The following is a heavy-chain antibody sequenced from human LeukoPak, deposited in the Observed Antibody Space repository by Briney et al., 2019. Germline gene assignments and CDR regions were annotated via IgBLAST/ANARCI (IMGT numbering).Heavy chain of an antibody. J-gene: IGHJ5*02. Sequence: GGSLRLSCAASGFTFSSYSMNWVRQAPGKGLEWVSRINSDGINTYYADSVKGRFTFSRDNAKNTLNLQMNCLGAEDTAVYFCARDLGQYYDTSDNFFYPGGEGTVVTVSS. V-gene: IGHV3-74*01. CDR2: INSDGINT. CDR1: GFTFSSYS. CDR3: ARDLGQYYDTSDNFFYP. D-gene: IGHD3-22*01.